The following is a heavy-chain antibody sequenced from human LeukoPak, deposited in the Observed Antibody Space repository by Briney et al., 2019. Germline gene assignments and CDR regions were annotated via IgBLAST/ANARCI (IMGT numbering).Heavy chain of an antibody. CDR2: IYYSGST. J-gene: IGHJ6*02. CDR3: ARSFDSYYYGMGV. V-gene: IGHV4-59*01. Sequence: PSETLSLTCTVSGGSISSYYWSWIRQPPGKGLEWIGYIYYSGSTNYNPSLKSRVTISVDTSKNQFSLKLSSVTAADTAVYYCARSFDSYYYGMGVWGQGTTVTVSS. CDR1: GGSISSYY.